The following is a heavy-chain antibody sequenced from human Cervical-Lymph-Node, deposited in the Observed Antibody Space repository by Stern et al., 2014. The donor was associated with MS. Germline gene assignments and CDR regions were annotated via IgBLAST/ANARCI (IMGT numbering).Heavy chain of an antibody. CDR2: IYYSGST. D-gene: IGHD5-18*01. J-gene: IGHJ2*01. V-gene: IGHV4-31*03. CDR3: ARGDVHSAMFPYFDL. Sequence: QLQLQESGPGLLKPSQTLSLTCSVSGGSISSGGYYWSWIRQHPGKGLEWIGYIYYSGSTYSNPSLKSRVTISIDTSKNQFSLKLSSVTAADTAVYYCARGDVHSAMFPYFDLWGRGTLVTVSS. CDR1: GGSISSGGYY.